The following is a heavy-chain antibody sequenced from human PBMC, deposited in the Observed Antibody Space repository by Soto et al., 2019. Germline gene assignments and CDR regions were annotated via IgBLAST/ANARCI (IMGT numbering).Heavy chain of an antibody. CDR3: ARERGAAVNSWFDA. J-gene: IGHJ5*02. D-gene: IGHD6-25*01. CDR2: IIPIFGTA. Sequence: GAAVKGSFKASVGTFSSYAISWLRQAPGQVLDCMGGIIPIFGTANYAQKFQGRVTITADKSTSKAYMELSSLRSEDTAVYYCARERGAAVNSWFDAWVKGTLVTVYS. CDR1: VGTFSSYA. V-gene: IGHV1-69*06.